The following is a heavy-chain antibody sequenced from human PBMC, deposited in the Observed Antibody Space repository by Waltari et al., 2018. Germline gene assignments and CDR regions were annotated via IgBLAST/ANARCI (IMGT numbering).Heavy chain of an antibody. D-gene: IGHD6-13*01. CDR3: ARDGSSSWYVSLDY. J-gene: IGHJ4*02. CDR1: GFTFSSHA. V-gene: IGHV3-30-3*01. CDR2: ISYDGSNK. Sequence: QVQLVESGGGVVQPGRSLRLSCAASGFTFSSHAMHWVRQAPGKGLEWVAVISYDGSNKYYADSVKGRFTISRDNSKNTLYLQMNSLRAEDTAVYYCARDGSSSWYVSLDYWGQGTLVTVSS.